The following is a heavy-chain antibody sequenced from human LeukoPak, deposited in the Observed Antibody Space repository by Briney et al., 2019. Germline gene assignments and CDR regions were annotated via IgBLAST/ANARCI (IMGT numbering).Heavy chain of an antibody. Sequence: SETLSLTCAVYGGSFSGYYWSWIRQPPGKGLEWIGEINHSGSTNYNPSLKSRVTISVDTSKNQFSLKLSSVTAADTAVYYCARHDSSGYYLPGYWGQGTLVTVSS. CDR2: INHSGST. CDR1: GGSFSGYY. V-gene: IGHV4-34*01. J-gene: IGHJ4*02. D-gene: IGHD3-22*01. CDR3: ARHDSSGYYLPGY.